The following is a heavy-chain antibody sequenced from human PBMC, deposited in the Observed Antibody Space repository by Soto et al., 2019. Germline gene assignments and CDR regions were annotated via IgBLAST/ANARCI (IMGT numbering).Heavy chain of an antibody. Sequence: GGSLRLSCAAPGFTFSSYSMNWVRQAPGKGLEWVSSISSSSSYIYYADSVKGRFTISRDNAKNSLYLQMNSLRAEDTAVYYCARDHVLLWFGELSENNWFDPWGQGTLVTVSS. CDR2: ISSSSSYI. V-gene: IGHV3-21*01. CDR1: GFTFSSYS. J-gene: IGHJ5*02. D-gene: IGHD3-10*01. CDR3: ARDHVLLWFGELSENNWFDP.